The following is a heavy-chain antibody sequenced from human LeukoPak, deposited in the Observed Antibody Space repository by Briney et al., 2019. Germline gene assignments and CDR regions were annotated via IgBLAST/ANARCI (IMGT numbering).Heavy chain of an antibody. V-gene: IGHV4-59*12. CDR2: IYYTGSA. J-gene: IGHJ3*02. CDR1: GGSISTYY. CDR3: ARGSITVVPAFDI. Sequence: SETLSLTCTVSGGSISTYYWSWIQQPPGKGLEWIGCIYYTGSANHNPSLKSRGTISVDTSKNQFSLKLTSVTAADTAVYYCARGSITVVPAFDIWGQGAMFTVSS. D-gene: IGHD4-23*01.